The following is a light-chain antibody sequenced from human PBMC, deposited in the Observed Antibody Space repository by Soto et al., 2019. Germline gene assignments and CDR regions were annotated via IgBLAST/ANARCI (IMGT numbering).Light chain of an antibody. CDR2: KAS. V-gene: IGKV1-5*03. Sequence: DIQITQSPSTLSGSVGDRVTITCRASQTISSWLAWYQQKPGKAPKLLIYKASTLKSGVPSRFSGSGSGTDFTLTISSLQPDDLATYYCQQYNSYWTFGQGTKVDIK. J-gene: IGKJ1*01. CDR3: QQYNSYWT. CDR1: QTISSW.